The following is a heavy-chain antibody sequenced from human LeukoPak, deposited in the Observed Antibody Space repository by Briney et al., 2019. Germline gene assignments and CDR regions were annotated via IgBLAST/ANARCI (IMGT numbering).Heavy chain of an antibody. Sequence: PSETLSLTCAVSGYSISSGYYWGWIRQPPGKGLEWIGSIYHSGSTYYNPSLKSRVTISVDTSKNQFSLKLSSVTAADTAVYYCAGHVIPTKWSAIGTKNYYYYYVDVWGKGTTVTVSS. CDR1: GYSISSGYY. D-gene: IGHD1-1*01. CDR2: IYHSGST. J-gene: IGHJ6*03. V-gene: IGHV4-38-2*01. CDR3: AGHVIPTKWSAIGTKNYYYYYVDV.